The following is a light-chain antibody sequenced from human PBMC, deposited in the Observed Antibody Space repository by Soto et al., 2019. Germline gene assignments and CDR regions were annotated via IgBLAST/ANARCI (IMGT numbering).Light chain of an antibody. J-gene: IGKJ5*01. Sequence: EIVMTPSPATLSVSPVERATLSCRASQSVSSYLAWYQQKPGQAPRLLIYDASNRATGIPARFSGSGSGTDFTLTISSLEPEDFAVYYCQQRSNWPVTFGQGTRLEIK. CDR3: QQRSNWPVT. CDR2: DAS. CDR1: QSVSSY. V-gene: IGKV3-11*01.